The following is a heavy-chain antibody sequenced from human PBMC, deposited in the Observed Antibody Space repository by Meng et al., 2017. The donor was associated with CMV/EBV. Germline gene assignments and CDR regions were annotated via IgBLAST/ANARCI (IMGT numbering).Heavy chain of an antibody. CDR2: ISSSSSYI. V-gene: IGHV3-21*01. J-gene: IGHJ4*02. Sequence: CAASGFTFSSYSLNWVRQAPGKGLEWVSSISSSSSYIYYADSVKGRFTISRDNAKNSLYLQMNSLRAEDTAVYYCASRPYNWNYFDYWGQGTLVTVSS. CDR3: ASRPYNWNYFDY. D-gene: IGHD1-20*01. CDR1: GFTFSSYS.